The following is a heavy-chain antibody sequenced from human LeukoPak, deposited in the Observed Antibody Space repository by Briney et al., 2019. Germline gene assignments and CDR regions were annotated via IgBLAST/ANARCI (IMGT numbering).Heavy chain of an antibody. CDR3: AKAGIAAAADH. D-gene: IGHD6-13*01. V-gene: IGHV3-30*18. Sequence: GGSLRLSCAASGFTFSSYGMHWVRQAPGKGLEWVAVISYDGSNKYYADSVKGRFTISRDNSKNTLYLQMSSMRAEDTAVYYCAKAGIAAAADHWGQGTLVTVSS. J-gene: IGHJ5*02. CDR1: GFTFSSYG. CDR2: ISYDGSNK.